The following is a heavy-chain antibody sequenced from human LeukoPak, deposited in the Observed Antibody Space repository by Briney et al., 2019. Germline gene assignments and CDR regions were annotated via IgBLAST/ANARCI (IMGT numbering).Heavy chain of an antibody. CDR3: AKGSGSGWYGWFAP. V-gene: IGHV3-23*01. D-gene: IGHD6-13*01. Sequence: PGESLRLSCAASGFTFSNYAMSWVRQAPGKGLEWVSSIDASGGDTYYADSVEGRFTISRDNSKHTFYLQMHSLRAEDTAVYSCAKGSGSGWYGWFAPWGQGTLLTLSS. J-gene: IGHJ5*02. CDR1: GFTFSNYA. CDR2: IDASGGDT.